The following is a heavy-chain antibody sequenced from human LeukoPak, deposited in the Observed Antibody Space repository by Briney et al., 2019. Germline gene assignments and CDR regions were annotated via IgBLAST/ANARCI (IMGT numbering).Heavy chain of an antibody. CDR1: GFTFSSYS. CDR3: ARDRSPVTGDAFDI. Sequence: PGGSLRLSCAASGFTFSSYSMNWVRQAPGKGLEWVSSISSSSSYIYYADSVKARFTISRDNAKNSLYLQMNSLRAEDTAVYYCARDRSPVTGDAFDIWGQGTMVTVSS. V-gene: IGHV3-21*01. CDR2: ISSSSSYI. D-gene: IGHD2-21*02. J-gene: IGHJ3*02.